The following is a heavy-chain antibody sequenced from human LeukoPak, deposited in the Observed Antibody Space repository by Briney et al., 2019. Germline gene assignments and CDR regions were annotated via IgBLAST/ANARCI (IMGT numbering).Heavy chain of an antibody. J-gene: IGHJ6*03. CDR2: INPNSGGT. Sequence: GASVKVSCKASGYTFTGYYMHWVRQAPGQGLEWMGRINPNSGGTNYAQKFQGRVTMTRDTSISTAYMELSRLRSDDTALYYCARGGYSYGANYYYYYYMDVWGKGTTVTVSS. CDR1: GYTFTGYY. V-gene: IGHV1-2*06. D-gene: IGHD5-18*01. CDR3: ARGGYSYGANYYYYYYMDV.